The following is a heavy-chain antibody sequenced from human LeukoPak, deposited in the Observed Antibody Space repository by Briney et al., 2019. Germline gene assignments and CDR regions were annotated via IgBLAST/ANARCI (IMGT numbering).Heavy chain of an antibody. CDR1: GYSFTSYW. CDR2: IYPGDSDT. D-gene: IGHD3-22*01. CDR3: ARITSLDSSGRWFDP. V-gene: IGHV5-51*01. Sequence: GESLKISCKGSGYSFTSYWIGWVRQMPGKGLEWMGIIYPGDSDTRYSPSFQGQVTISADKSISTAYLQWSSLKASDTAMHYCARITSLDSSGRWFDPWGQGTLVTVSS. J-gene: IGHJ5*02.